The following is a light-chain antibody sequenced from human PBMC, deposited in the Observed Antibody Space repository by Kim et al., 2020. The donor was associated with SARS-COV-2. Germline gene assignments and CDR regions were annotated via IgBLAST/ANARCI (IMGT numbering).Light chain of an antibody. V-gene: IGKV3-20*01. Sequence: PGERATLSCRASQSVSSSYFAWYQQKPGQAPRLLIYDASTRAPGIPDRFSGSVSGTDFTLTISRLEPEDFAVYYCQHHVISPWTFGQGTKVDIK. CDR2: DAS. CDR3: QHHVISPWT. J-gene: IGKJ1*01. CDR1: QSVSSSY.